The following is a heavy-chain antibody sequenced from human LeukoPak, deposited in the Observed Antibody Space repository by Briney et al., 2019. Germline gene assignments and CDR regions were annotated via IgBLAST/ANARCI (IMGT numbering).Heavy chain of an antibody. J-gene: IGHJ6*02. CDR2: ISHDGNKK. CDR3: ARDIRVRYMPMVRAVEYYQYLAMDV. Sequence: PGGSLRLSCAASGFSLTSNGMHWVRQAPGKGLEWVAFISHDGNKKYYADSVKGRFTVSRDSSKSTLFLQMDSLRRDDTAVYYCARDIRVRYMPMVRAVEYYQYLAMDVWGQGTTVTVYS. D-gene: IGHD3-10*01. CDR1: GFSLTSNG. V-gene: IGHV3-30*03.